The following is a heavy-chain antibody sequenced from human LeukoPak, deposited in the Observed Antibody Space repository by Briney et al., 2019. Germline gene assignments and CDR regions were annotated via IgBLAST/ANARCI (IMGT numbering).Heavy chain of an antibody. CDR2: IFFSGAT. CDR1: GVSISSYY. D-gene: IGHD3-22*01. CDR3: ARDVWYYDSSGYYKLGWFDP. Sequence: SETLSLTCSVSGVSISSYYWSWIRQRPGKGLEWIGIIFFSGATNYNPSLKSRVTISVDTSKNQFSLKLSSVTAADTAVYYCARDVWYYDSSGYYKLGWFDPWGQGTLVTVSS. V-gene: IGHV4-59*01. J-gene: IGHJ5*02.